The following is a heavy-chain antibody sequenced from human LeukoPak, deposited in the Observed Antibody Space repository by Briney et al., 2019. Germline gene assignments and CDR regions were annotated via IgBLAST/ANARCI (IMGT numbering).Heavy chain of an antibody. CDR3: ARPRTSHWADAFDI. V-gene: IGHV4-31*03. D-gene: IGHD2-2*01. CDR2: IYYSGST. Sequence: KPSQTLSLTCTVSGGSISSGGYYWSWIRQHPGKGLEWIGYIYYSGSTYYNPSLKSRVTISVDTSKNQFSLKLSSVTAADTAVYYCARPRTSHWADAFDIWGQGTMVTVSS. CDR1: GGSISSGGYY. J-gene: IGHJ3*02.